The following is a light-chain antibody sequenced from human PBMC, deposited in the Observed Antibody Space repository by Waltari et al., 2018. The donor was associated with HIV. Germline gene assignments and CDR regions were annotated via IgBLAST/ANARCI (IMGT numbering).Light chain of an antibody. V-gene: IGKV1-8*01. Sequence: AIRMTQYPSPFSASTGDRVTITCRASQGISSYLAWYQQKPGKAPKLLIYAASTLQRGVPSRFSGSGSGTDFTLTISCLQSEDFATYYCQQYYSYPPTFGQGTKVEIK. J-gene: IGKJ1*01. CDR1: QGISSY. CDR3: QQYYSYPPT. CDR2: AAS.